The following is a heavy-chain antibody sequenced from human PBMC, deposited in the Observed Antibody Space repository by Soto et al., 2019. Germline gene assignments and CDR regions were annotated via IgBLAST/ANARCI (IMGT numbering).Heavy chain of an antibody. CDR1: GGSVSIGSYY. CDR2: IYSSGST. D-gene: IGHD5-12*01. V-gene: IGHV4-61*01. Sequence: ETLSLTCTVSGGSVSIGSYYWSWIRQPPGKGLEWIGYIYSSGSTSYNPSLKSRVTISVDTSKNQFSLKLSSVTAADTAVYYCARDGDGYNYWGQGTLVTVSS. CDR3: ARDGDGYNY. J-gene: IGHJ4*02.